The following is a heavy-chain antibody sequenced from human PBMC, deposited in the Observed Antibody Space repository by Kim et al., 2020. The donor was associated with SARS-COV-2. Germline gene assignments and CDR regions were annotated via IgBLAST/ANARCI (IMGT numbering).Heavy chain of an antibody. V-gene: IGHV3-21*01. Sequence: GGSLRLSCAASGFTFSSYSMNWVRQAPGKGLEWVSSISSSSSYIYYADSVKGRFTISRDNAKNSLYLQMNSLRAEDTAVYYCARTLGLPGIGYYYGMDVWGQGTTVTVSS. D-gene: IGHD1-7*01. CDR2: ISSSSSYI. CDR3: ARTLGLPGIGYYYGMDV. CDR1: GFTFSSYS. J-gene: IGHJ6*02.